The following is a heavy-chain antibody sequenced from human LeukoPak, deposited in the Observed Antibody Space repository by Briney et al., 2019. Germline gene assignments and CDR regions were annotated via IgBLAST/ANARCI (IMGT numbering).Heavy chain of an antibody. CDR1: GFTFSSYA. CDR2: ISNSGGST. CDR3: AKAAYDILTGYFD. Sequence: GGSLRLSCAASGFTFSSYAMSWVRQAPGKGLEWVSTISNSGGSTYSADSVKGRFTISRDNSKNTLYLQMNSLRAEDTAVYYCAKAAYDILTGYFDWGQGTLVTVSS. D-gene: IGHD3-9*01. J-gene: IGHJ4*02. V-gene: IGHV3-23*01.